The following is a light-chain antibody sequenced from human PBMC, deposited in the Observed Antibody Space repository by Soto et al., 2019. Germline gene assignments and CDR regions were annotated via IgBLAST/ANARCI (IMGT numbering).Light chain of an antibody. CDR2: GAS. V-gene: IGKV3-11*01. Sequence: EIVLTQSPGTLSLSPGERATLSCRASQSVAGSYLAWYQQKPGQAPRLLTYGASTRATGIPARFSGSGSGTDFTLTISSLEPEDFAVYYCQHRSIWPVSFGQGTRLEI. J-gene: IGKJ5*01. CDR1: QSVAGSY. CDR3: QHRSIWPVS.